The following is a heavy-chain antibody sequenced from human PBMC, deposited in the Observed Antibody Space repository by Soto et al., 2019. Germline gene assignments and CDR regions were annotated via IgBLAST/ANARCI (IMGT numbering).Heavy chain of an antibody. D-gene: IGHD3-22*01. CDR2: IYHSGST. CDR1: GSSISSGYY. V-gene: IGHV4-38-2*01. CDR3: ARATFIRKGYYDATDYYYFDY. Sequence: SAILSLTCAVSGSSISSGYYWGWTRQPPGKCLEWIGSIYHSGSTYYNPSLKSRVAISVDTSKNQFSLKLNSVTAADTAVYYCARATFIRKGYYDATDYYYFDYWGQGTLVTVSS. J-gene: IGHJ4*02.